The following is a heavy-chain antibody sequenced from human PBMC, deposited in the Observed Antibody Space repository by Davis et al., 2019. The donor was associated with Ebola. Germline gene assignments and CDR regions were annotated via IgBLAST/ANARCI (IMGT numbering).Heavy chain of an antibody. V-gene: IGHV4-59*01. CDR1: GGSISSYY. Sequence: SETLSLTCTVSGGSISSYYWTWIRQPPGKGLEWIAYMSYRGGVNYNPSLKSRVTISIDTSKNQLSLKLSSVTAADTAVYYCARDGHNYSYFDLWGQGTLVTVSS. CDR3: ARDGHNYSYFDL. D-gene: IGHD5-24*01. CDR2: MSYRGGV. J-gene: IGHJ4*02.